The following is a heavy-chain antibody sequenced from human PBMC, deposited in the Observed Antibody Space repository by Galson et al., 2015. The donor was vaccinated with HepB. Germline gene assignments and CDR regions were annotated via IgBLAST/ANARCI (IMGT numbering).Heavy chain of an antibody. CDR1: GYTFTSYD. Sequence: ASVTVSCKASGYTFTSYDINWVRQATGQGLEWMGWMNPNSGNTGYAQKFQGRVTMTRNTSISTAYMELSSLRSEDTAVYYCARGTSYGQQLVQRGFDYWGQGTLVTVSS. D-gene: IGHD6-13*01. V-gene: IGHV1-8*01. CDR3: ARGTSYGQQLVQRGFDY. J-gene: IGHJ4*02. CDR2: MNPNSGNT.